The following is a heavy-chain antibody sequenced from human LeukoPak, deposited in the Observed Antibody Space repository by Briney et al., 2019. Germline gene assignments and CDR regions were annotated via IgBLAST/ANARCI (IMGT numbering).Heavy chain of an antibody. CDR2: INSGGSRT. J-gene: IGHJ4*02. CDR1: GFTFSNYW. CDR3: GSSVSAPY. Sequence: AGGSLRLSCAASGFTFSNYWMHWVRQAPGKRLVWVSRINSGGSRTNYADSVKGRFTISRDNAKNTLYLQMNSLRAEDTAVYYCGSSVSAPYWGQGTLVTVSS. D-gene: IGHD2-21*02. V-gene: IGHV3-74*01.